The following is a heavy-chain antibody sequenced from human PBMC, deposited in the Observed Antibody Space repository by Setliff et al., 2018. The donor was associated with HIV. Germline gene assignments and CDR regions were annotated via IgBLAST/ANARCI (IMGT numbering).Heavy chain of an antibody. CDR1: GGSISSDNW. CDR2: IYHSEYT. J-gene: IGHJ4*02. Sequence: SETLSLTCAVSGGSISSDNWWTWVRQAPGKGLEWIGEIYHSEYTNYNPSLKSRVSMSVDKSKSQFSVKLTSVTAADTAVYYCAKSSPSIGYISDHWGQGTLVTVSS. D-gene: IGHD5-12*01. CDR3: AKSSPSIGYISDH. V-gene: IGHV4-4*02.